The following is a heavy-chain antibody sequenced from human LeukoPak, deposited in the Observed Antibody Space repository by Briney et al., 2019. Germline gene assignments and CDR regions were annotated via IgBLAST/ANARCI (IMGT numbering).Heavy chain of an antibody. CDR1: GGSFSGYY. CDR3: ARDPFTLVRGVFDY. CDR2: INHSGST. D-gene: IGHD3-10*01. V-gene: IGHV4-34*01. Sequence: PSETLSLTCAVYGGSFSGYYWSWIRQPPGKGLEWIGEINHSGSTNYNPSLKSRLTISVDTSKNQFSLKLNSVTAADTAVYYCARDPFTLVRGVFDYWGQGSLVTVSS. J-gene: IGHJ4*02.